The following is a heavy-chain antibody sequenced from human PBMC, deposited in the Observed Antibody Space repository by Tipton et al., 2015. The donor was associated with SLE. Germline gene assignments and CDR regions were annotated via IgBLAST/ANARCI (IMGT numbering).Heavy chain of an antibody. V-gene: IGHV4-59*01. J-gene: IGHJ3*02. Sequence: TLSLTCTVSGASMTGYYWSWIRQPPGKGLEWIGYIYHSGNTNYNPSLKSRLTISVDTSQNQFSLKLSSVTAADTAVYYCVRELDTFEIWGPGTMVTVSS. CDR3: VRELDTFEI. CDR2: IYHSGNT. CDR1: GASMTGYY.